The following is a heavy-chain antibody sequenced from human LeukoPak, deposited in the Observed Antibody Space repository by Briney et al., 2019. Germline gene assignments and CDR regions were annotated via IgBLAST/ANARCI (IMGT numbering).Heavy chain of an antibody. Sequence: PGGSLRLSCAASGFTFSSYWMSWVRQTPGKGLEWVANIKQDGSEKYYVDSVKGRFTIARDNAKNSLYLQMNSLRAEDTAVYYCARGWLVVPFDYWGQGTLVTVSS. D-gene: IGHD6-19*01. CDR2: IKQDGSEK. J-gene: IGHJ4*02. CDR1: GFTFSSYW. V-gene: IGHV3-7*01. CDR3: ARGWLVVPFDY.